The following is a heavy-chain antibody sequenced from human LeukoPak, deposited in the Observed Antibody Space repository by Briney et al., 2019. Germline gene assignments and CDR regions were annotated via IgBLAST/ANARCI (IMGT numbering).Heavy chain of an antibody. CDR1: EFTFSSYW. D-gene: IGHD3-22*01. CDR3: ATYSSLNRREFQY. Sequence: PGGSLRLSCAASEFTFSSYWMYWVRQAPGKGLQWVANIKTDGSEKYYVDSVKGRFTISRDNAKNSLYLQMNSLRAEDTAVYYCATYSSLNRREFQYWGQGTLLTVSS. V-gene: IGHV3-7*01. J-gene: IGHJ1*01. CDR2: IKTDGSEK.